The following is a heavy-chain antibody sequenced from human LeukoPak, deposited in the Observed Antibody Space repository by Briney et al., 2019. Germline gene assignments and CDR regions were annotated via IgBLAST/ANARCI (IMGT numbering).Heavy chain of an antibody. Sequence: GGSLRLSCVASGFIFSSYALHWVRQAPGKGLEWVAVISYDGNYKYYADSVKGRFTISRDNSKNTLFLQMNSLRPEDAAVYYCARGEYDLLTGVYDTYGIDVWGQGTTVTVSS. CDR2: ISYDGNYK. V-gene: IGHV3-30-3*01. D-gene: IGHD3-9*01. J-gene: IGHJ6*02. CDR3: ARGEYDLLTGVYDTYGIDV. CDR1: GFIFSSYA.